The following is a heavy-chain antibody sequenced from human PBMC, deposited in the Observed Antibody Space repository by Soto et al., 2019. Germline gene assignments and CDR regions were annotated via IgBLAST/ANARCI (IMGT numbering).Heavy chain of an antibody. V-gene: IGHV3-15*01. CDR1: GFTFSNAW. CDR2: IKSKTDGGTT. CDR3: TTDPSSSYAFDI. Sequence: GESLKISCAASGFTFSNAWMSWVRQAPGKGLEWVGRIKSKTDGGTTDYAAPVKGRFTISRDDSKNTLYLQMNSLKTEDTAVYYCTTDPSSSYAFDIWGQGTMVTVSS. D-gene: IGHD6-6*01. J-gene: IGHJ3*02.